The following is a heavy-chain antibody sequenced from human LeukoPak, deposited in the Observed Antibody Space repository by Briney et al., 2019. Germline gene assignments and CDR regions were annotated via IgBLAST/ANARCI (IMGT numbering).Heavy chain of an antibody. CDR1: GFTFSSCA. D-gene: IGHD6-13*01. J-gene: IGHJ4*02. Sequence: PGGSLRLSCAASGFTFSSCAFHWVRQAPGKGLEWVAVISYDGSNTYYADSVKGRFTISRDNSRNTLYLQMNSLRAEDTAVYYCARDQSAGYSSSGSSSWGRLGDRGQETLVTVSS. CDR2: ISYDGSNT. V-gene: IGHV3-30-3*01. CDR3: ARDQSAGYSSSGSSSWGRLGD.